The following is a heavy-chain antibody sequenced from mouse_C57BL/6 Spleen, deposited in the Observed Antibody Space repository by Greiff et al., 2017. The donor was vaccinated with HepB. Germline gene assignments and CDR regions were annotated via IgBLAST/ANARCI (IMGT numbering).Heavy chain of an antibody. CDR1: GYTFTSYG. CDR3: ATYYSNYDAMDY. J-gene: IGHJ4*01. D-gene: IGHD2-5*01. Sequence: VQLQESGAELARPGASVKLSCKASGYTFTSYGISWVKQRTGQGLEWIGEIYPRSGNTYYNEKFKGKATLTADKSSSTAYMELRSLTSEDSAVYFCATYYSNYDAMDYWGQGTSVTVSS. CDR2: IYPRSGNT. V-gene: IGHV1-81*01.